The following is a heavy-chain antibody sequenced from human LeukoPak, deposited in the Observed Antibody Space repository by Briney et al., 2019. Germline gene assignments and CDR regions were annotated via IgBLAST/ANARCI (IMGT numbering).Heavy chain of an antibody. J-gene: IGHJ4*02. CDR2: INPNSGGT. D-gene: IGHD3-22*01. Sequence: ASVKVSCKASGYTFTGYYMHWVRQAPGQGLEWMGRINPNSGGTNYAEKFQGRVTMTRDTSINTAYMELSRLRSDDTAVYYCASSEIVVVTSFDYWGQGTLVTVSS. V-gene: IGHV1-2*06. CDR3: ASSEIVVVTSFDY. CDR1: GYTFTGYY.